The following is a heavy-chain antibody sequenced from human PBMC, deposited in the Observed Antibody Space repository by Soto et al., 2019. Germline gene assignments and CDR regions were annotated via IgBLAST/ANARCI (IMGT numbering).Heavy chain of an antibody. CDR3: AGQTFTIAAASYGRRNWFDP. V-gene: IGHV4-39*01. Sequence: SETLSLTCSASGGSITSSSHFWGWVRQPPGKGLEWIGTIYFTGNTYYTPSLKSRLTMSIYTSKNEFSLRLNSVTAADTDVYYCAGQTFTIAAASYGRRNWFDPWGPGTLVTVAS. D-gene: IGHD6-25*01. CDR1: GGSITSSSHF. CDR2: IYFTGNT. J-gene: IGHJ5*02.